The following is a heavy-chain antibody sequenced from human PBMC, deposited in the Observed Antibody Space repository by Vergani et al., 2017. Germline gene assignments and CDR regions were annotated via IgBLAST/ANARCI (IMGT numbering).Heavy chain of an antibody. Sequence: QVQLVQSGAEVKKPGSSVKVSCKASGGTFSSYAISWVRQAPGQGLEWMGGIIPIFGTANYAQKFQGRVTITADESTSTAYMERSSLRSEDTAVYYCARGSGAAGTDLTGYWGQGTLVTVSS. CDR1: GGTFSSYA. CDR3: ARGSGAAGTDLTGY. D-gene: IGHD6-13*01. J-gene: IGHJ4*02. CDR2: IIPIFGTA. V-gene: IGHV1-69*01.